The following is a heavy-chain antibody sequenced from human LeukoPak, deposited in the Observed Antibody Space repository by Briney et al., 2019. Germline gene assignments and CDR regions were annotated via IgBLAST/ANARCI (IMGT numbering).Heavy chain of an antibody. V-gene: IGHV4-39*02. Sequence: PSETLSLTCTVSGGSVSSRPHFWAWIRQTPGKGLEWIWTTYYTGSTNYNPSLKSRVTISVDVSTDTFSLNLGSVTAADTAVYYCARLLGGYFAGDAFDVWGQGTMVTVSS. CDR1: GGSVSSRPHF. J-gene: IGHJ3*01. CDR3: ARLLGGYFAGDAFDV. D-gene: IGHD3-9*01. CDR2: TYYTGST.